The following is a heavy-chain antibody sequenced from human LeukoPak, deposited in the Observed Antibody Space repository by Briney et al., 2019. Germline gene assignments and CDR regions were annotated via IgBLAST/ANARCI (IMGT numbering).Heavy chain of an antibody. Sequence: GASVKVSCKASGYTFTSYGISWVRQAPGQGLEWMGWISAYNGNTNYAQKLQGRVTMTTDTSTSTAYMELRSLRSDDTAVYYCARDLTRITMVRGVGTRCGYWGQGTLVTVSS. D-gene: IGHD3-10*01. CDR2: ISAYNGNT. CDR3: ARDLTRITMVRGVGTRCGY. V-gene: IGHV1-18*01. J-gene: IGHJ4*02. CDR1: GYTFTSYG.